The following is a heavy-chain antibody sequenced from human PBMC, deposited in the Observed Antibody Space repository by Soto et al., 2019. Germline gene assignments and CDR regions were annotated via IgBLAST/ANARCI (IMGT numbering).Heavy chain of an antibody. CDR3: ARDTAPSDV. Sequence: GASVKVSCKASGYDFTSHYMHWVRQAPGQGLEWMGIINPIGGSTNYAQKFQCRVTMTRDTSTSTVYMELSSLRSEDTAVYYCARDTAPSDVWGQGTTVTVSS. D-gene: IGHD4-17*01. CDR1: GYDFTSHY. CDR2: INPIGGST. V-gene: IGHV1-46*01. J-gene: IGHJ6*02.